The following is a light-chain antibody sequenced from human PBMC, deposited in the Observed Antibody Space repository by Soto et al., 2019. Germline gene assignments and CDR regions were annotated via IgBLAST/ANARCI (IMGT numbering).Light chain of an antibody. CDR1: QDIRKY. CDR3: QRYNGAPLT. CDR2: AAS. Sequence: DIQTTQSPSSLSAYIGDRVNITCRASQDIRKYLAWYQHKPGKGPRLLISAASTLQSGVPSRFSGSGSGTDYTLSISSLQSEDVGDYYCQRYNGAPLTFGGGTKLEI. J-gene: IGKJ4*01. V-gene: IGKV1-27*01.